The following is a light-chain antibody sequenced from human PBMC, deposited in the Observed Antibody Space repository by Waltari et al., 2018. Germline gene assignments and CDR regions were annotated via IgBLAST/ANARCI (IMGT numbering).Light chain of an antibody. Sequence: QSALTQPPSASGSPGQSVTISCTRISSDVGGYTYVSWYQQHPGKAPKLMIYEVTRRPAGVPDRFSGSKSGNTASLTVSGLQADDEADYYCISYAGSDNLVFGGGTKLTV. CDR1: SSDVGGYTY. V-gene: IGLV2-8*01. CDR2: EVT. J-gene: IGLJ2*01. CDR3: ISYAGSDNLV.